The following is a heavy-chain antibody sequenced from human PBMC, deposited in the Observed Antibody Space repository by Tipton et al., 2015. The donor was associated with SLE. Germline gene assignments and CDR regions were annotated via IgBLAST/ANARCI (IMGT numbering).Heavy chain of an antibody. V-gene: IGHV1-8*03. D-gene: IGHD3-16*01. J-gene: IGHJ2*01. CDR1: GGTFSNFD. Sequence: QSGPEVKEPGASVKVSCKSSGGTFSNFDINWLRQAAAQGLEWLAWMNPKNGQTGYAQKFEGRVTGTSDTSTSTAYVELRGLRSDGTAVYYCARDQKSLGLEYFDLWGRGILVTVSS. CDR3: ARDQKSLGLEYFDL. CDR2: MNPKNGQT.